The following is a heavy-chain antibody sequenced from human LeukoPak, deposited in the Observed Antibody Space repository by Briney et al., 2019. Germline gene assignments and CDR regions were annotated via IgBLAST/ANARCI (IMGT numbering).Heavy chain of an antibody. CDR1: GFTFSSYE. Sequence: GGSLRLSCAASGFTFSSYEMNWVRQAPGKGLEWVSYISSSGSTIYYADSVKGRFTISRDNAKNSLYLQMNSLRAEDTAVCYCASSLVVVAATPIDYWGQGTLVTVSS. CDR2: ISSSGSTI. J-gene: IGHJ4*02. D-gene: IGHD2-15*01. V-gene: IGHV3-48*03. CDR3: ASSLVVVAATPIDY.